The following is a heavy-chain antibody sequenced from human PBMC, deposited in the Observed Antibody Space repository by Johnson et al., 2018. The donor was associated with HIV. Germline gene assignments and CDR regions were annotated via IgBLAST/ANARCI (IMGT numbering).Heavy chain of an antibody. CDR3: AKDWSTAPRPTAVDI. J-gene: IGHJ3*02. CDR2: VSGSGTGT. CDR1: GFTFSSYA. V-gene: IGHV3-23*04. Sequence: VQLVESGGGLVQPGGSLRLSCAASGFTFSSYAMSWVRQSPGKGLEWVSAVSGSGTGTYYADSLKGRVTISRDNSKSTLFLQMNSLIAEDTAVYYCAKDWSTAPRPTAVDIWGQGTMVPVSS. D-gene: IGHD3-3*01.